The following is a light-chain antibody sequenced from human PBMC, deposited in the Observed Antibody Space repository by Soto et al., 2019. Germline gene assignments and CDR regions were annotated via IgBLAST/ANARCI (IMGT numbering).Light chain of an antibody. V-gene: IGKV1-5*03. CDR3: QQYDTYPFT. CDR1: QSINNW. CDR2: KAS. J-gene: IGKJ3*01. Sequence: DIXXTQSPSTLSASIGDRVTITCRASQSINNWLAWYQQKPGKAPKVLIYKASSLESGVPSRFSGSESGTEFTLAINSLQPDDFATYYCQQYDTYPFTFGHGTKVDIK.